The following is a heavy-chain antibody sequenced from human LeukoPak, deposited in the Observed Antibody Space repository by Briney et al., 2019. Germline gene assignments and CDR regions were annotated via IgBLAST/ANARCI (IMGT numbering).Heavy chain of an antibody. CDR2: INHRGST. D-gene: IGHD3-16*02. V-gene: IGHV4-34*01. J-gene: IGHJ4*02. Sequence: PSETLSLTCAVYGGPFSGYYWNWIRQPPGEGLEWIGEINHRGSTNYNPSLKSRVTISVDTSKNQFSLKLSSVTAADTAVYYCARGRTTYDYVWGSYRPPDYWGQGTLVTVSS. CDR3: ARGRTTYDYVWGSYRPPDY. CDR1: GGPFSGYY.